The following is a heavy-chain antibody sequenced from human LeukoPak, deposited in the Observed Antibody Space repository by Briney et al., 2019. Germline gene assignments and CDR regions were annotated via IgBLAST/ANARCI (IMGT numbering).Heavy chain of an antibody. J-gene: IGHJ4*02. D-gene: IGHD5-12*01. CDR1: GFTFSNYV. Sequence: PGGSLRLSCAVSGFTFSNYVMSWVRQAPGKGLEWVSGIIGSGDITYYADSVKGRFTISRGNSKNTLYLQMSTLRADDTGVYYCARAARGYHYWGQGTLVTVSS. CDR3: ARAARGYHY. V-gene: IGHV3-23*01. CDR2: IIGSGDIT.